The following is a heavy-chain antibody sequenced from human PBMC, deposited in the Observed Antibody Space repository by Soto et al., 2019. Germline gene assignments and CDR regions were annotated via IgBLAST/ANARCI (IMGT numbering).Heavy chain of an antibody. CDR3: AGQGSGSNWFDP. Sequence: GGSLRLSCAASGFTFSSYAMHRVRQAPGKGLEWVAVIPYDGSNKYYADSVKGRFTISRDNSKNTLYLQMNSLRAEDTAVYYCAGQGSGSNWFDPWGQGTLVTVSS. J-gene: IGHJ5*02. D-gene: IGHD3-10*01. CDR1: GFTFSSYA. V-gene: IGHV3-30-3*01. CDR2: IPYDGSNK.